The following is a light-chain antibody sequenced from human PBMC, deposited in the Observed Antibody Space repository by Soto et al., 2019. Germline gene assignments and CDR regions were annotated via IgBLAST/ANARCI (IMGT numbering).Light chain of an antibody. V-gene: IGKV1-5*03. Sequence: DIQMTQSPSTLFASVGDTVTITCRASQSISAWLAWYQQRPGKAPKLLIYKMSASERGVPSRFSGSGSGTEFTLTISSLQPEDFATYYCQQYNSSPWTFGQGSKVDNK. J-gene: IGKJ1*01. CDR2: KMS. CDR1: QSISAW. CDR3: QQYNSSPWT.